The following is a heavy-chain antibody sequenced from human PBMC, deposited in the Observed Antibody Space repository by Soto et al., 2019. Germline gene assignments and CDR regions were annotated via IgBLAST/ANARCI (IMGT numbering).Heavy chain of an antibody. Sequence: SSVKVSCKASGYTFTNFGISWVRQAPGQGLERMGWISAYNGNTNYAQNLQGRVTMTTDTSTSTAYMELRSPRSDDTAVDYCTRGGTSIDYWGKGTLVTFAS. CDR1: GYTFTNFG. D-gene: IGHD3-16*01. CDR3: TRGGTSIDY. V-gene: IGHV1-18*01. J-gene: IGHJ4*02. CDR2: ISAYNGNT.